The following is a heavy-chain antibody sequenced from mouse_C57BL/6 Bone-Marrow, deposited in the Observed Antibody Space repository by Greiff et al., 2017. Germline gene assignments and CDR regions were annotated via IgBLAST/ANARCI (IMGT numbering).Heavy chain of an antibody. Sequence: EVHLVESGGGLVKPGGSLKLSCAASGFTFSSYAMSWVRQTPEKRLEWVATISDGGSYTYYPDNVKGRFTISRDNAKNNLYLQMSHLKSEDTAMYYCARDREGNSWFAYWGQGTLVTVSA. D-gene: IGHD2-1*01. CDR3: ARDREGNSWFAY. CDR2: ISDGGSYT. J-gene: IGHJ3*01. CDR1: GFTFSSYA. V-gene: IGHV5-4*01.